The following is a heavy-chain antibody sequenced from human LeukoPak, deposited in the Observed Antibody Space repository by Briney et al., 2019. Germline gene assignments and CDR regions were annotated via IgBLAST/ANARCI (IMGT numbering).Heavy chain of an antibody. J-gene: IGHJ4*02. CDR3: ARGGPRYCSGGSCYFGY. V-gene: IGHV4-34*01. D-gene: IGHD2-15*01. CDR2: INHSGST. CDR1: GGSISSYY. Sequence: KPSETLSLTCTVSGGSISSYYRSWIRQPPGKGLEWIGEINHSGSTNYNPSLKSRVTISVDTSKNQFSLKLSSVTAADTAVYYCARGGPRYCSGGSCYFGYWGQGTLVTVSS.